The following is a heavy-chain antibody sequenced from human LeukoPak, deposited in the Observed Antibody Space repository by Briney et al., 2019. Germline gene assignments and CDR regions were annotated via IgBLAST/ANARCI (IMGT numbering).Heavy chain of an antibody. V-gene: IGHV5-51*01. J-gene: IGHJ4*02. D-gene: IGHD1-1*01. CDR2: IYPGDSDT. CDR3: ARYLAGTGISSSYFDY. Sequence: GESLKISCKGSGYSFTSYWIGWVRQMPGKGLEWMGIIYPGDSDTRYSPSFQGQVTISADKSISTAYLQWSSLKASDTAMYYCARYLAGTGISSSYFDYWGQGTLVTVSA. CDR1: GYSFTSYW.